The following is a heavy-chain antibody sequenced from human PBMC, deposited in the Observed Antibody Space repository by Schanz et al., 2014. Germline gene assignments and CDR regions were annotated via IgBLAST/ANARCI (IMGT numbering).Heavy chain of an antibody. D-gene: IGHD3-22*01. CDR1: GYTFVSYS. CDR3: AGAFDSSGYYFDY. Sequence: QVQLVQSGAEVKKPGASVKVSCKASGYTFVSYSMHWVRQAPGQGLEWMGIVNPSVRGTHFAREFQCRVTVTSDTSTSTVYMELSGLRSEDTAVYYCAGAFDSSGYYFDYWGQGTLVTVSS. J-gene: IGHJ4*02. V-gene: IGHV1-46*03. CDR2: VNPSVRGT.